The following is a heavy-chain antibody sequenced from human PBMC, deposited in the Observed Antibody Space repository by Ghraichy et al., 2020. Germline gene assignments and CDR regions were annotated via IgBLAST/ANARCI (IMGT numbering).Heavy chain of an antibody. D-gene: IGHD3-22*01. V-gene: IGHV4-30-2*01. J-gene: IGHJ3*02. CDR3: ARAPYDDDGFYDDGFDI. CDR2: IYHSGST. Sequence: TLSLTCAVSGGSITSANYSWSWIRQAPGKGLEWIGYIYHSGSTYYNPSLKSRVTISADRSKNQLSLNLRSATAADTAVYYCARAPYDDDGFYDDGFDIWGQGTMVTVSS. CDR1: GGSITSANYS.